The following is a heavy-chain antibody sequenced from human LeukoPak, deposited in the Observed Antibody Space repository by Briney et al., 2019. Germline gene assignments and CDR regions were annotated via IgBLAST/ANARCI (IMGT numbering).Heavy chain of an antibody. CDR1: GGTFSSYA. CDR2: IVPIFGTA. J-gene: IGHJ4*02. V-gene: IGHV1-69*05. Sequence: SVKVSCKASGGTFSSYAISWVRQAPGQGLEWMGRIVPIFGTANYAQKFQGRVTITTDESTSTAYMELSSLRSEDTAVYYCARCGSSSTSCSPAYWGQGTLVTVSS. D-gene: IGHD2-2*01. CDR3: ARCGSSSTSCSPAY.